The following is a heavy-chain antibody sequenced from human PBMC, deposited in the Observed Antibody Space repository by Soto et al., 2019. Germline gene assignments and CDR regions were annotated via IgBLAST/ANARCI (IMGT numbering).Heavy chain of an antibody. CDR3: ARNLVALRLAAAFDY. CDR2: INPNSGGT. CDR1: GYTFTGYY. D-gene: IGHD2-15*01. V-gene: IGHV1-2*02. J-gene: IGHJ4*02. Sequence: SVKVSCKASGYTFTGYYMHWVRQAPGQGLEWMGWINPNSGGTNYAQKFQGRVTMTRDTSISTAYMELSRLRSDDTAVYYCARNLVALRLAAAFDYWGQGTLVTVSS.